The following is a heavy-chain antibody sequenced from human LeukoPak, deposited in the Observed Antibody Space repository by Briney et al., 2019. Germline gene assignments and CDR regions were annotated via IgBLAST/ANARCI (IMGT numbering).Heavy chain of an antibody. CDR1: GVSISSGSYY. D-gene: IGHD6-13*01. J-gene: IGHJ4*02. Sequence: PSETLSLTCTVSGVSISSGSYYWSWIRQPAGKGLEWIGRIYTSGSTNYNPSLKSRVSISVDTSKNQFSLKLSSVTAADTAVYYCARDHATSSSWYGHAYWGQGTLVTVSS. V-gene: IGHV4-61*02. CDR2: IYTSGST. CDR3: ARDHATSSSWYGHAY.